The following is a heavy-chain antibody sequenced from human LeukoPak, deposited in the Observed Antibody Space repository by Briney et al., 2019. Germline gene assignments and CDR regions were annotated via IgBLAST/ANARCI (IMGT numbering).Heavy chain of an antibody. CDR3: AKVMPPGRILFYSYYMDV. CDR2: INTDGSST. D-gene: IGHD2-15*01. V-gene: IGHV3-74*01. J-gene: IGHJ6*03. CDR1: GFTFSSYW. Sequence: GGSLRLSCAASGFTFSSYWMHWVRQAPGKGLVWVSRINTDGSSTSYADSVKGRFTISRDKSKNTLSLQMNSLRVEDTAVYYCAKVMPPGRILFYSYYMDVWGRGTTVTVSS.